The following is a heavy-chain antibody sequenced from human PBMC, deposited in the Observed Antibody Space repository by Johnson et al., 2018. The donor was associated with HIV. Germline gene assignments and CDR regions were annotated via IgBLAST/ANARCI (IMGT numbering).Heavy chain of an antibody. CDR2: ICWNSGSI. CDR3: ARDGRGHLSGFSDAFDI. J-gene: IGHJ3*02. CDR1: AFTFGDYA. Sequence: VQLVESGGGLVRPGGSLRLSCAASAFTFGDYAMHWVRQAPGKGLEWVSGICWNSGSIGYADSVKGRFTISRDNTKNTLYLQMNSLRAEDTAVYYCARDGRGHLSGFSDAFDIWGQGTMVTVSS. D-gene: IGHD3-10*01. V-gene: IGHV3-9*01.